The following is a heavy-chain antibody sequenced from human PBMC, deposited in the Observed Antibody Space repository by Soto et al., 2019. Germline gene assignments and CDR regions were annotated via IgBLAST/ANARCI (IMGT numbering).Heavy chain of an antibody. CDR3: VDPYFFDY. Sequence: PGGSLRLSCAASGFTFDDYAMHWVRQVPGKGLEWVSGINWNSGSIGYADSVKGRFAISRDNAKNSLHLQMNSLRAEDTAFYYCVDPYFFDYWGQGTLVTVSS. D-gene: IGHD2-2*03. CDR2: INWNSGSI. CDR1: GFTFDDYA. J-gene: IGHJ4*02. V-gene: IGHV3-9*01.